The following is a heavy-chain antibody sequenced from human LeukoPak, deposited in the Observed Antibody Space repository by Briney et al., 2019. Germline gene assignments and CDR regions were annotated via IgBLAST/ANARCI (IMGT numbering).Heavy chain of an antibody. V-gene: IGHV3-7*01. J-gene: IGHJ4*02. CDR2: IKEDGKKI. D-gene: IGHD1-14*01. CDR1: GFSFSGFW. CDR3: ARGQNWNHDF. Sequence: GGSLRLPCAASGFSFSGFWMSWLRQAPGKGLEWVANIKEDGKKIYQVDSLKGRFTISRDNAKNSLFLQMNSLRVEDTAIYYCARGQNWNHDFWGQGTLVTVSS.